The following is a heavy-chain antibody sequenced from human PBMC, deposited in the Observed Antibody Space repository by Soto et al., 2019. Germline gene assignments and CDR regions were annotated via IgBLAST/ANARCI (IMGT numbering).Heavy chain of an antibody. D-gene: IGHD3-10*01. CDR3: VRGRKGLLWFGESGLPTNFDY. CDR2: INHSGST. Sequence: PSEILSLTCAVYGGSFSGYYWSWIRQPPGKGLEWIGEINHSGSTNYNPSLKSRITISVDTSKNQFSLKLSSVTAADTAVYYCVRGRKGLLWFGESGLPTNFDYWGQGTLVTVSS. J-gene: IGHJ4*02. CDR1: GGSFSGYY. V-gene: IGHV4-34*01.